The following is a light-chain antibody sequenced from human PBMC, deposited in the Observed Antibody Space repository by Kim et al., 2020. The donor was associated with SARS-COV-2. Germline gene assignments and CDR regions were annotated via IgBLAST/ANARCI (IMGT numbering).Light chain of an antibody. CDR1: QPVGSS. V-gene: IGKV3D-15*01. CDR3: LHYHNWPRT. CDR2: GAS. Sequence: VSPGEWDTLYCRASQPVGSSLALYQQRRGQAPRLLSYGASSRATGIPARFSGSGSGTEFTLTISSLQSEEFAVYYCLHYHNWPRTFGGGTKVDIK. J-gene: IGKJ4*01.